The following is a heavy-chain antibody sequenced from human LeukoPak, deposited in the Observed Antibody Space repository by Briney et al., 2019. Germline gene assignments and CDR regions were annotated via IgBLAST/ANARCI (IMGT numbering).Heavy chain of an antibody. J-gene: IGHJ6*02. CDR1: GGSISSSSYY. Sequence: SETLSLTCTVSGGSISSSSYYWGWIRQPPGKGLEWILSMYYSGSTYYNPSLKSRVTISVDTSKNQFSLKLNSVTAADTAVYYCARVKQQLVYYYGMDVWGQGTSVTVSS. D-gene: IGHD6-13*01. CDR2: MYYSGST. V-gene: IGHV4-39*07. CDR3: ARVKQQLVYYYGMDV.